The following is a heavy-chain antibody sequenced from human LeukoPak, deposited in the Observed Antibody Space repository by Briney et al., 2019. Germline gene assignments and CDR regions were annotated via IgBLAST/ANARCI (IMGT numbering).Heavy chain of an antibody. CDR2: IYWDDDK. V-gene: IGHV2-5*08. D-gene: IGHD3-10*01. J-gene: IGHJ3*02. CDR1: GGSISSYYW. CDR3: ARFHGSDAFDI. Sequence: TLSLTCTVSGGSISSYYWSWIRQPPGKALEWLAIIYWDDDKRYSPSLKSRLTITKDTSKTQVVLTMTNMDPVDTATYYCARFHGSDAFDIWGQGTMVTVSS.